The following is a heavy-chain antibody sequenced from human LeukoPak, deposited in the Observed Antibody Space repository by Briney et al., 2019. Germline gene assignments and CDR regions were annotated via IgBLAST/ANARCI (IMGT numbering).Heavy chain of an antibody. CDR1: GYSFTSYD. D-gene: IGHD5-12*01. CDR3: ATTLRNKPP. V-gene: IGHV1-8*01. Sequence: ASVKVSCKASGYSFTSYDINWVRQATGQGLEWIGYMNPNTGNTGYAQKVQGRVTMTRDTSISTAYMELSSLTSEDTAVYYCATTLRNKPPWGQGTLVTVSS. CDR2: MNPNTGNT. J-gene: IGHJ5*02.